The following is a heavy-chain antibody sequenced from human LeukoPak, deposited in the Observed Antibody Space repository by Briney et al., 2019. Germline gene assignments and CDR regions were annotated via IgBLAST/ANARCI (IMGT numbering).Heavy chain of an antibody. CDR2: ISGSGGST. Sequence: QPGGSLRLSCAASGFTFSSYAMSWVRQAPGKGLEWVSAISGSGGSTYYADSVKGRFTISRHNSKNTLYLQMNSLRAEDTAVYYCARGGTYYDFWSGYYNEYYFDYWGQGTLVTVSS. CDR3: ARGGTYYDFWSGYYNEYYFDY. V-gene: IGHV3-23*01. CDR1: GFTFSSYA. D-gene: IGHD3-3*01. J-gene: IGHJ4*02.